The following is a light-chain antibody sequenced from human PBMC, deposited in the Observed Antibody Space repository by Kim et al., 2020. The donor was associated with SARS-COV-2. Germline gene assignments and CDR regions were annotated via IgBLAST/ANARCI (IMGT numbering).Light chain of an antibody. V-gene: IGKV3-20*01. CDR2: GAS. Sequence: SPGERATLSCRASQSVSSSYLAWYQQKPGQAPKLLIYGASSRATGIPDRFSGSGSGTDFTLTISRLEPEDFAVYYCQQYDSSPLTFGPGTKVDIK. CDR3: QQYDSSPLT. J-gene: IGKJ3*01. CDR1: QSVSSSY.